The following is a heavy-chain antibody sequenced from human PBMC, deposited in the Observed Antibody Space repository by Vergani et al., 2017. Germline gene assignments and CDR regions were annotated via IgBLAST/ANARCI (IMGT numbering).Heavy chain of an antibody. CDR1: ELTFKNPW. D-gene: IGHD2-2*02. CDR3: YTDYHDY. V-gene: IGHV3-15*01. Sequence: EVQVVESGGGLIKQGGSLRLSCVVSELTFKNPWINWVRQAPGKGLEWIGRIRSKNDGGTADYAAPLKGRFTISRDDSKDSAFLLVNNLKTEDTAVYFCYTDYHDYWGQGTLVTVSS. CDR2: IRSKNDGGTA. J-gene: IGHJ4*02.